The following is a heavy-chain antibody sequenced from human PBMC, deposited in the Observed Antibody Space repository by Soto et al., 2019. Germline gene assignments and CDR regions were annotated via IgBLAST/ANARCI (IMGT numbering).Heavy chain of an antibody. D-gene: IGHD3-9*01. CDR3: ARDHYVYDILTGYGYYYGMDV. J-gene: IGHJ6*02. CDR2: IYYSGST. CDR1: GGSISSGDYY. Sequence: SETLSLTCTVSGGSISSGDYYWSWIRQPPGKGLEWIGYIYYSGSTYYNPSLKSRVTISVDTSKNQFSLKLSSVTTADTAVYYCARDHYVYDILTGYGYYYGMDVWGQGTTVTVSS. V-gene: IGHV4-30-4*01.